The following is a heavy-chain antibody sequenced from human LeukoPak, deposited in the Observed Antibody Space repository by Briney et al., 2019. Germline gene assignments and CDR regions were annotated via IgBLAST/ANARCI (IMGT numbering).Heavy chain of an antibody. Sequence: SETLSLTCTVSGASITNHYWSWIRQPAGKGLEWIGRISTTASTNYNPSLKNRVTMSVDTSKNQFSLKLISVTAADTAVYYCARYRCTSSSCQFGYWGQGTLVTVSS. CDR2: ISTTAST. D-gene: IGHD2-2*01. V-gene: IGHV4-4*07. J-gene: IGHJ4*02. CDR3: ARYRCTSSSCQFGY. CDR1: GASITNHY.